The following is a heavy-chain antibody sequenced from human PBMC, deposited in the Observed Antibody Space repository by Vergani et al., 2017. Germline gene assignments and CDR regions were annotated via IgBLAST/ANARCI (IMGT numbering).Heavy chain of an antibody. V-gene: IGHV4-59*02. Sequence: QVKLQESGPGLVKPSETLSLTCTVSGASVNSYYWSWIRQPPGKGLEWMGYVSFRGDTLYDPSVKGRMTIALNTSSNQFALYLTSVTAADTAGYYCASARIYYGAGSPDYWGQGTLVNVSS. CDR2: VSFRGDT. CDR1: GASVNSYY. J-gene: IGHJ4*01. D-gene: IGHD3-10*01. CDR3: ASARIYYGAGSPDY.